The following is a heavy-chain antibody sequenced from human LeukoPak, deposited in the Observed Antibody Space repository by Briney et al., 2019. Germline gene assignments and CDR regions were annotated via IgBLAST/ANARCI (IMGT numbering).Heavy chain of an antibody. J-gene: IGHJ4*01. CDR2: ITGTGSQLDDV. CDR1: GFKFSVYS. V-gene: IGHV3-21*03. CDR3: ARETGFADAFDF. Sequence: PGGSLRLSCAASGFKFSVYSMNWVRQAPGSGLQWVSRITGTGSQLDDVGYADSVRGRFTISRDNGKDSLFLEMRGLRVEDTGIYFCARETGFADAFDFWGRGSLVTVSS.